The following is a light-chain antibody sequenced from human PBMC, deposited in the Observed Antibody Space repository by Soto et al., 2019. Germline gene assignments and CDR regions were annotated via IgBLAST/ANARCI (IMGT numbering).Light chain of an antibody. V-gene: IGLV2-14*01. CDR2: EVS. Sequence: QAVVTQPASVSGSPGQSITISCTGTSSDVGGYSYVSWSQQHPGKAPKLMIYEVSNRSSGVSNRFSGSKSGNTASLTISGLQAEDEADYYCSSYTTTNTYVFGTGTKLTVL. CDR3: SSYTTTNTYV. J-gene: IGLJ1*01. CDR1: SSDVGGYSY.